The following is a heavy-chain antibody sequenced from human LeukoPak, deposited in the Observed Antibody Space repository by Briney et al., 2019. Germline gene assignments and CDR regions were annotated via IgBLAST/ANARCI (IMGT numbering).Heavy chain of an antibody. CDR1: GGSFSGYY. V-gene: IGHV4-34*01. CDR3: ARAAPYCSSTSCYPYYYYGMDV. CDR2: INHSGST. D-gene: IGHD2-2*01. Sequence: SETLSLTCAVYGGSFSGYYWSWIRQPPGKGLEWIGGINHSGSTNYNPSLKSRVTISVDTSKNQFSLKLSSVTAADTAVYYCARAAPYCSSTSCYPYYYYGMDVWDQGTTVTVSS. J-gene: IGHJ6*02.